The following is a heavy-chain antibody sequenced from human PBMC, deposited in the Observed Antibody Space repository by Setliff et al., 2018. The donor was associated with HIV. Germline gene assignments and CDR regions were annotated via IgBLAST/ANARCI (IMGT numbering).Heavy chain of an antibody. CDR3: ARGLNYYGSGSYLPLGY. CDR1: GGSFNDYY. D-gene: IGHD3-10*01. CDR2: IDHSGST. V-gene: IGHV4-34*01. Sequence: SETLSLTCAVYGGSFNDYYWTWIRQPPGKGLKWIGEIDHSGSTKYHASLKSRVTISIDTSKNQISLKLSSVTAADTAVYYCARGLNYYGSGSYLPLGYWGQGTLVTAPQ. J-gene: IGHJ4*02.